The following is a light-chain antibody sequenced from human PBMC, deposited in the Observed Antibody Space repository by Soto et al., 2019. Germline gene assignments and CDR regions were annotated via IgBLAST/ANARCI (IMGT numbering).Light chain of an antibody. J-gene: IGKJ4*01. CDR1: QDISDY. V-gene: IGKV1-33*01. CDR3: QQYDNLPLT. CDR2: DAS. Sequence: DIQMTQSPSSLSASVGDRVTITCRASQDISDYVKWYQQKPGKPPKVLIYDASNVEAGVPSRFSGSGPGTDFTFTINSMQPEDIATYYCQQYDNLPLTFGGGTKVDI.